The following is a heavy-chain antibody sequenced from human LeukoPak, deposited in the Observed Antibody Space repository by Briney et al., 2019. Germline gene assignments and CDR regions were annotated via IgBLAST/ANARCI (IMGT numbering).Heavy chain of an antibody. CDR2: ISWNSGNI. V-gene: IGHV3-9*01. J-gene: IGHJ4*02. CDR3: AKDYDSSANPPYYFDY. D-gene: IGHD3-22*01. Sequence: GRSLRLSCAASGFTFDDYAMHWVRQAPGKGLEWVSGISWNSGNIDYADSVKGRFTISRDNAKNSLYLQMNSLRAEDTALYYCAKDYDSSANPPYYFDYWGQGTLVTVSS. CDR1: GFTFDDYA.